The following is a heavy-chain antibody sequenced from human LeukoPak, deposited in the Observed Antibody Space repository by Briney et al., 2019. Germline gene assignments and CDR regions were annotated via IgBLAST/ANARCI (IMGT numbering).Heavy chain of an antibody. CDR1: GGSISSGSYY. CDR2: IYASGST. V-gene: IGHV4-61*02. Sequence: SQTLPLTCTVSGGSISSGSYYWSWIRQPAGKGLEWIGRIYASGSTNYNPSLKSRVTISVDTSKNQFSLKLSSVTAADTAVYYCARKGDVWGKGTTVTVSS. J-gene: IGHJ6*04. CDR3: ARKGDV.